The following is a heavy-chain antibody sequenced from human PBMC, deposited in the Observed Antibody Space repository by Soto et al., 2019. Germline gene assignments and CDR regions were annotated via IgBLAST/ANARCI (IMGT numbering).Heavy chain of an antibody. CDR2: IIPIFGTA. CDR3: AREERSCTNGVCLGGHNWFAP. Sequence: ASVKVSCKASGGTFSSYAISWVRQAPGQGLEWMGGIIPIFGTANYAQKFQGRVTITADESTSTAYMEPSSLRSEDTAVYYCAREERSCTNGVCLGGHNWFAPWGQGTQVTVSS. CDR1: GGTFSSYA. D-gene: IGHD2-8*01. J-gene: IGHJ5*02. V-gene: IGHV1-69*13.